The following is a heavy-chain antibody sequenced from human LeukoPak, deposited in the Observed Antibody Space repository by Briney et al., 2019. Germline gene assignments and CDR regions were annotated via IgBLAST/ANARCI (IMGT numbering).Heavy chain of an antibody. J-gene: IGHJ4*02. D-gene: IGHD2-15*01. CDR2: INPSGGST. V-gene: IGHV1-46*01. CDR3: ARKEGVGPDGYFDY. CDR1: GYTFTNYG. Sequence: ASVKVSCKAFGYTFTNYGITWLRQAPGQGLEWMGIINPSGGSTSYAQKFQGRVTMTRDTSTSTVYMELSSLRSEDTAVYYCARKEGVGPDGYFDYWGQGTLVTVSS.